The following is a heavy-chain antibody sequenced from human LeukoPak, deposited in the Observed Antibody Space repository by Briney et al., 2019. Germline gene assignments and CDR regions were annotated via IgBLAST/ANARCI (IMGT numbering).Heavy chain of an antibody. CDR1: GGSISSYY. D-gene: IGHD3-9*01. CDR3: ARGRFDPLTGYEYYHDY. J-gene: IGHJ4*02. V-gene: IGHV4-59*08. CDR2: IYNSGST. Sequence: PSETLSLTCTVSGGSISSYYWSWIRQPPGKGLEWIGYIYNSGSTNYNPSLKSRVTISVDTSKNQFSLKLSSVTAADTAVYYWARGRFDPLTGYEYYHDYWGQGTLVTVSS.